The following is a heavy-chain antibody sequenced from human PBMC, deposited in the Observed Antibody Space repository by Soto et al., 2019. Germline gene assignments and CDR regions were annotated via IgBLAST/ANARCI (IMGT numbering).Heavy chain of an antibody. Sequence: TSEMLSVTCTVAGGSISSSSYYWGWIRQPPGKGLEWIGSIYYSGSTYYNPSLKSRVTISVDTSKNQFSLKLSSVTAADTAVYYCARQIPYYDYIWGSTAGVDYWGQGTLVTVSS. D-gene: IGHD3-16*01. CDR2: IYYSGST. CDR1: GGSISSSSYY. J-gene: IGHJ4*02. V-gene: IGHV4-39*01. CDR3: ARQIPYYDYIWGSTAGVDY.